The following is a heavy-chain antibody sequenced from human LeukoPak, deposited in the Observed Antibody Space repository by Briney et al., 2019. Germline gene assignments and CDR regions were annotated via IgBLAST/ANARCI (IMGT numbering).Heavy chain of an antibody. J-gene: IGHJ4*02. D-gene: IGHD3-3*01. CDR3: ARRRGDFWSDYYAFDS. CDR1: SGSISSYY. V-gene: IGHV4-59*08. Sequence: SETLSLTCTVSSGSISSYYWSWIRQPPGKGLEWIGYVYYSGSANYNPSLKSRVTISVDTSKNQFSLKLSSVTAADTAVYYCARRRGDFWSDYYAFDSWGQGTLVTISS. CDR2: VYYSGSA.